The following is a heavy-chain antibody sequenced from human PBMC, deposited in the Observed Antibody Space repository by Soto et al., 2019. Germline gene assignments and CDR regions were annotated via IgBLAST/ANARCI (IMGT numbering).Heavy chain of an antibody. J-gene: IGHJ6*02. Sequence: PGGSLRLSCAASGFTFSGYAMTWVRQAPGKGLQWVSSISESGGSTYYADAVKGRFTISRDNSKNTLYLQMNSLRAEDTAVYYCAKGGILAYYYGIDVWGQGTTVTVSS. CDR3: AKGGILAYYYGIDV. D-gene: IGHD5-18*01. V-gene: IGHV3-23*01. CDR1: GFTFSGYA. CDR2: ISESGGST.